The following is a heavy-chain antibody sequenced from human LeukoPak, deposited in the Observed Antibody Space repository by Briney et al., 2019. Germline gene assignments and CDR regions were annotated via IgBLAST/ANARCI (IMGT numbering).Heavy chain of an antibody. CDR2: IYYSGST. Sequence: PSETLSLTCTVSGGSISSGDYYWRWIRQPPGKGLEWIGYIYYSGSTYYNPSLKSRVTISVDTSKNQFSLELSSVTAADTAVYYCARGGATAFDYWGQGTLVTVSS. V-gene: IGHV4-30-4*01. CDR1: GGSISSGDYY. CDR3: ARGGATAFDY. J-gene: IGHJ4*02. D-gene: IGHD1-26*01.